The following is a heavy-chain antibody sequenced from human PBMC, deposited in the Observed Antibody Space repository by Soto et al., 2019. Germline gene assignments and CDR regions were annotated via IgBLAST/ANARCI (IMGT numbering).Heavy chain of an antibody. V-gene: IGHV3-23*01. CDR2: ISGSGGST. J-gene: IGHJ4*02. Sequence: GPKRHSCTAAGLNIIGYAMRRIRQETGKGLEWVSAISGSGGSTYYADSVKGRFTISRDNSKNTPYLQMNSLRAEDTAVYYCAKAPYLYSSSWKWYFDYWGQGTLVTVSS. D-gene: IGHD6-13*01. CDR3: AKAPYLYSSSWKWYFDY. CDR1: GLNIIGYA.